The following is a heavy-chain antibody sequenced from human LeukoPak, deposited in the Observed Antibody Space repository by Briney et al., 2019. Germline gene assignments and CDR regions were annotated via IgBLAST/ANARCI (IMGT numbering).Heavy chain of an antibody. Sequence: PGGSLRLSCAASGSTFDDYAMHWVRQAPGKGLEWVSGISWNSGSIGYADSVKGRFTISRDNAKNSLYLQMNSLRAEDTALYYCAKDIGCPGAMVRGVKRCSLNYYGMDVWGQGTTVTVSS. CDR3: AKDIGCPGAMVRGVKRCSLNYYGMDV. J-gene: IGHJ6*02. D-gene: IGHD3-10*01. CDR1: GSTFDDYA. V-gene: IGHV3-9*01. CDR2: ISWNSGSI.